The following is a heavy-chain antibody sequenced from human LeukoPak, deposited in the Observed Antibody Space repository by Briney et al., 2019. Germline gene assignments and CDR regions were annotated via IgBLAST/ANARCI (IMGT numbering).Heavy chain of an antibody. J-gene: IGHJ6*03. CDR2: ISVYNGNT. Sequence: GASVKVSCKASGYTFTNYGISWMRQPPGQGLELMGWISVYNGNTNYAQKLQGRVTITTDTSTSTAYMELRSLRSDDTAVYYCARPLYYYDTNGLDYYYMDVWGKGTTVTVSS. V-gene: IGHV1-18*01. CDR3: ARPLYYYDTNGLDYYYMDV. D-gene: IGHD3-22*01. CDR1: GYTFTNYG.